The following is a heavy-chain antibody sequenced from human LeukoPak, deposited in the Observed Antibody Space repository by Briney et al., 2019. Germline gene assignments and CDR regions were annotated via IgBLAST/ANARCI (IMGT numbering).Heavy chain of an antibody. CDR3: AKGKYCSSTSCYAGWFDP. D-gene: IGHD2-2*01. CDR1: GFTFSSDA. J-gene: IGHJ5*02. V-gene: IGHV3-23*01. CDR2: ISGSGGST. Sequence: GGSLRLSCAASGFTFSSDAMSWGRQAPGKGVECGSAISGSGGSTYYAESVKGRFTISRDNSKNTLYLQMNSLRAEDTAVYYCAKGKYCSSTSCYAGWFDPWGQGTLVTVSS.